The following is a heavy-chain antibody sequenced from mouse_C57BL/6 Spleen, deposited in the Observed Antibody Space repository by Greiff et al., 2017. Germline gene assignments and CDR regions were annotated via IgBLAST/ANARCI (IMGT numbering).Heavy chain of an antibody. V-gene: IGHV1-82*01. CDR3: AREDYGSSYDFDY. D-gene: IGHD1-1*01. CDR2: IYPGDGDT. Sequence: QVQLQQSGPELVKPGASVKISCKASGYAFSSSWMNWVKQRPGKGLEWIGRIYPGDGDTNYNGKFKGKATLTADKSSSTAYMKLSSLTSEDSAVYFCAREDYGSSYDFDYWGQGATLTVSS. J-gene: IGHJ2*01. CDR1: GYAFSSSW.